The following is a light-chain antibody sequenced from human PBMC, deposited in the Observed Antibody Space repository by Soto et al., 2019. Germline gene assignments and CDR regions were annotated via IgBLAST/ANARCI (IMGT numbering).Light chain of an antibody. CDR3: SSYTGTSTLV. V-gene: IGLV2-14*01. CDR2: EVS. CDR1: SSDVGGYNY. Sequence: QSVLGQPASVSGSPGQSITISCAGTSSDVGGYNYVSWYQQHPGKAPKLMISEVSNRPSGVSNRLSGSKSGNTASLTISGLQAEDEADYYCSSYTGTSTLVFGGGTKVTVL. J-gene: IGLJ3*02.